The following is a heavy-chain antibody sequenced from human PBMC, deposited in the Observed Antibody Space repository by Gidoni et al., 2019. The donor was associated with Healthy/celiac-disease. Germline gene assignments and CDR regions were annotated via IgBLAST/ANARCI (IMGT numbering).Heavy chain of an antibody. V-gene: IGHV3-30*03. CDR2: ISYDGSNK. CDR1: GFTFSSYG. J-gene: IGHJ3*02. CDR3: ARADCSGGSCYSGLSSDAFDI. D-gene: IGHD2-15*01. Sequence: QVQLVESGGGVVQPGRSLRLSCAASGFTFSSYGMHWVRQAPGKGLEWVAVISYDGSNKYYADSVKGRFTISRDNSKNTLYLQMNSLRAEDTAVYYCARADCSGGSCYSGLSSDAFDIWGQGTMVTVSS.